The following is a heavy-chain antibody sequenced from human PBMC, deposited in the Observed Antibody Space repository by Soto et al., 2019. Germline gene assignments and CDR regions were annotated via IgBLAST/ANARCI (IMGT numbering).Heavy chain of an antibody. J-gene: IGHJ4*02. Sequence: QVQVVESGGGVVQPGRSLGLACAASGFSLSNYGMHWVRQAPGKGLEWVAAMSYGGDNKYYADSVKGRFSISKDNSKNTLYLRMSSLGAEDGAVYGGGRGVHTSNYDSSGFDFWGQGTLVTVSS. CDR1: GFSLSNYG. D-gene: IGHD3-22*01. CDR2: MSYGGDNK. V-gene: IGHV3-30*03. CDR3: GRGVHTSNYDSSGFDF.